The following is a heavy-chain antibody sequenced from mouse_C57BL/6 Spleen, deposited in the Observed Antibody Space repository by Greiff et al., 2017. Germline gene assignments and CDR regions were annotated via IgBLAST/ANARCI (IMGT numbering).Heavy chain of an antibody. CDR2: IDPENGDT. J-gene: IGHJ2*01. D-gene: IGHD1-1*01. Sequence: EVKLQESGAELVRPGASVKLSCTASGFNIKDDYMHWVKQRPEQGLEWIGWIDPENGDTEYDSKFQGKATITADTSSNTAYLQLSSLTSEDTAVYYYTTTPYGSKPPVYWGQGTTFPGSS. CDR3: TTTPYGSKPPVY. V-gene: IGHV14-4*01. CDR1: GFNIKDDY.